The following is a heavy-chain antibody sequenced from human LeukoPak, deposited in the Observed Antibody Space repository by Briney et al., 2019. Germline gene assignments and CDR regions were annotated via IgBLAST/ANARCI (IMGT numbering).Heavy chain of an antibody. CDR3: TTRYCSSTSCYGYYFDY. CDR2: IKSKTDGGTT. V-gene: IGHV3-15*01. J-gene: IGHJ4*02. D-gene: IGHD2-2*01. CDR1: GFTFSNAW. Sequence: GGSLRLSCAASGFTFSNAWMSWVRQAPGKGLEWVGRIKSKTDGGTTDYAAPVKGRFTISCDDSKNTLYLQMNSLKTEDTAVYYCTTRYCSSTSCYGYYFDYWGQGTLVSVSS.